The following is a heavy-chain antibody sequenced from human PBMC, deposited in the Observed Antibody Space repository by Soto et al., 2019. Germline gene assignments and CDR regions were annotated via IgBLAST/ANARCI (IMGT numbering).Heavy chain of an antibody. D-gene: IGHD3-10*01. V-gene: IGHV4-30-4*01. CDR1: GDSINSGDYY. Sequence: QVQLQESGPRLVKPLQTLSLTCTVSGDSINSGDYYWSWIRQPPGRSLEWVGYSFYSGITDYNPSLKSRMTISMDTSKNQFSLRLNSVTAADTAVYFCARSSGVGVAGMDVWGQGTTVSVSS. J-gene: IGHJ6*02. CDR2: SFYSGIT. CDR3: ARSSGVGVAGMDV.